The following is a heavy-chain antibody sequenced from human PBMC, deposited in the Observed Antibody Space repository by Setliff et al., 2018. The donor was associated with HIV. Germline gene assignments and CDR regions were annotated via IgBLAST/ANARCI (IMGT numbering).Heavy chain of an antibody. J-gene: IGHJ4*02. CDR1: GFTFSTSG. D-gene: IGHD3-9*01. Sequence: LRLSCAASGFTFSTSGIHWVSQAPGKGLEGVALVDGANNKYYGDAVKGRFSISREDSKNRLFLQMNSLRPEDTAVYYCARDRFTHPRDILTGSELDYWGQGTLVTVSS. CDR2: VDGANNK. V-gene: IGHV3-30*02. CDR3: ARDRFTHPRDILTGSELDY.